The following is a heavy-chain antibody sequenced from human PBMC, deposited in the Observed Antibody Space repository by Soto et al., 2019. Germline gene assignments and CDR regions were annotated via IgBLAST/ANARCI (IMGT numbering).Heavy chain of an antibody. J-gene: IGHJ6*02. V-gene: IGHV3-30-3*01. CDR2: ISFDGTKK. CDR3: AREDDYGYRYINYGLDV. CDR1: GFTFNIYA. D-gene: IGHD4-17*01. Sequence: GGSLRLSCAASGFTFNIYALHWVRQAPGKGLEWVAVISFDGTKKYYSDSVKGRFTISRDNLRNTLYLQMNNLRVEDAALYFCAREDDYGYRYINYGLDVWGQGTTVTVSS.